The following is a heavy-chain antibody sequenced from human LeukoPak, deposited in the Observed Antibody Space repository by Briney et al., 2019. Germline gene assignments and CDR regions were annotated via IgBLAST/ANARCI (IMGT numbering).Heavy chain of an antibody. CDR1: GYTFTGYY. CDR3: ARASDSSGYYYV. Sequence: GASVKVSCKASGYTFTGYYMHWVRQAPGQGLEWMGCINPNSGGTNYAQKFQGRVTMTRDTSISTAYMELSRLRSDDTAVYYCARASDSSGYYYVWGQGTLVTVSS. V-gene: IGHV1-2*02. D-gene: IGHD3-22*01. CDR2: INPNSGGT. J-gene: IGHJ4*02.